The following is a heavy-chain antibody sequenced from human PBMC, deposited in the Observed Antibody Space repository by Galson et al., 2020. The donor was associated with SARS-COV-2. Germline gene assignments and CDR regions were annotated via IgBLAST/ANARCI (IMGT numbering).Heavy chain of an antibody. Sequence: SETLSLTCAVYGGSFSGYYWSWIRQPPGKGLEWIGEINHSGSTNYNPSLKSRVTISVDTSKNQFSLKLSSVTAADTAVYYCARVSYYDSSGYSISAFDIWGQGTMVTVSS. CDR3: ARVSYYDSSGYSISAFDI. V-gene: IGHV4-34*01. CDR1: GGSFSGYY. J-gene: IGHJ3*02. CDR2: INHSGST. D-gene: IGHD3-22*01.